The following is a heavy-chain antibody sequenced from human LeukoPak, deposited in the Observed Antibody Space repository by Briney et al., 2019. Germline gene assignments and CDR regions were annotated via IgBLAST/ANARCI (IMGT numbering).Heavy chain of an antibody. Sequence: ASVKVSCKASGYTFTSYYMHRVRQAPGQGLEWMGIINPSGGSTSYAQKFQGRVTMTRDTSTSTVYMELSSLRSEDTAVYYCARAPYNWNENDAFDIWGQGTMVTVSS. V-gene: IGHV1-46*01. D-gene: IGHD1-1*01. CDR3: ARAPYNWNENDAFDI. J-gene: IGHJ3*02. CDR1: GYTFTSYY. CDR2: INPSGGST.